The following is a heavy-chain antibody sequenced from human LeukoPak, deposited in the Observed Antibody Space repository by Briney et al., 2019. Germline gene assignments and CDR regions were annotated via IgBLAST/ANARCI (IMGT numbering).Heavy chain of an antibody. J-gene: IGHJ4*02. CDR2: ISYDGSNK. CDR3: ARDLVWNYGSGSSYYFDY. V-gene: IGHV3-30-3*01. D-gene: IGHD3-10*01. CDR1: GFTVSSNY. Sequence: GGSLRLSCAASGFTVSSNYMSWVRQAPGKGLEWVAVISYDGSNKYYADPVKGRFTISRDNSKNTLYLQMNSLRAEDTAVYYCARDLVWNYGSGSSYYFDYWGQGTLVTVSS.